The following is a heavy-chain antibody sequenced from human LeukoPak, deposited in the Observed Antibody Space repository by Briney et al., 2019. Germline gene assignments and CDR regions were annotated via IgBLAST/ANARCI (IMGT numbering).Heavy chain of an antibody. CDR2: IHYSGNT. CDR3: ARYYCSSSSCYTWWFDP. V-gene: IGHV4-59*01. CDR1: GGSISDYY. J-gene: IGHJ5*02. D-gene: IGHD2-2*02. Sequence: PSETLSLTCTVSGGSISDYYWSWIRQPPGKGLEWIGYIHYSGNTNYNPSLKSRVTISVDTSKNQFSLKLRSVTAADTAVYYCARYYCSSSSCYTWWFDPWGQGTLVTVSS.